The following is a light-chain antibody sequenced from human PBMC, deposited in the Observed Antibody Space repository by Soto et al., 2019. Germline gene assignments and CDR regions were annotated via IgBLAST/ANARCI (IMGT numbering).Light chain of an antibody. CDR1: QGIGNR. V-gene: IGKV1-6*01. J-gene: IGKJ1*01. Sequence: IQMTQSPSSLSASVGDRVTITCRASQGIGNRLGWYQQKPGKAPKLLLYAASTLQSGVPSRFSGGGSGTDFTLTINYLQPEDFATYYCLQDHSYPWTFGQGTRVEI. CDR2: AAS. CDR3: LQDHSYPWT.